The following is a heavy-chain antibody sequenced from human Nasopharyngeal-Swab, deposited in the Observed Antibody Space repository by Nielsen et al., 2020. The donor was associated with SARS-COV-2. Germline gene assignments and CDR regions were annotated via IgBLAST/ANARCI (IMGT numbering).Heavy chain of an antibody. CDR2: ISSSSSYI. Sequence: WIRQPPGKGLEWVSSISSSSSYIYYADSVKGRFTISRDNAKNSPYLQMNSLRAEDTAVYYCARSYDSSGYYWVYFDYWGQGTLVTVSS. CDR3: ARSYDSSGYYWVYFDY. J-gene: IGHJ4*02. V-gene: IGHV3-21*01. D-gene: IGHD3-22*01.